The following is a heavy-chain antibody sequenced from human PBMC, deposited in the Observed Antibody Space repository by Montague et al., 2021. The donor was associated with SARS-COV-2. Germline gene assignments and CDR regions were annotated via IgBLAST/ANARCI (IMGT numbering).Heavy chain of an antibody. CDR2: IRYDGSNQ. Sequence: SLRLSCAASGFTFSSYDMHWVRQAPGKGLEWVAVIRYDGSNQYYGDSVKGRFTISRDNSKNTLYLQMNSLRAEDTAVYYCARDAGGNFPTSFDYWGQGTLVTVSS. J-gene: IGHJ4*02. CDR1: GFTFSSYD. CDR3: ARDAGGNFPTSFDY. D-gene: IGHD4-23*01. V-gene: IGHV3-33*08.